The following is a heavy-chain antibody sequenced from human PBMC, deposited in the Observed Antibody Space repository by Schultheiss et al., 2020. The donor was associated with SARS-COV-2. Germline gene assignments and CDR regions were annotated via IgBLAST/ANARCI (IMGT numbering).Heavy chain of an antibody. V-gene: IGHV4-61*05. D-gene: IGHD3-3*01. CDR3: ARGYHDFWSGYYIDAFDI. CDR2: IFYSGST. J-gene: IGHJ3*02. Sequence: SETLSLTCTVSGGSISSSSYYWGWIRQPPGKGLEWIGYIFYSGSTNYNPSLKSRVTISVDTSKNQFSLKLSSVTAADTAVYYCARGYHDFWSGYYIDAFDIWGQGTTVTVSS. CDR1: GGSISSSSYY.